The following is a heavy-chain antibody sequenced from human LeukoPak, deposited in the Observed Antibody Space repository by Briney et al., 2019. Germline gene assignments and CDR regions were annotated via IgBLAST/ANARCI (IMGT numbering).Heavy chain of an antibody. V-gene: IGHV4-4*07. CDR2: IYTSGST. Sequence: SETLSLTCTVFGGSISSYYRSWIRQPAGKGLEWIGRIYTSGSTNYNPSLKSRVTMSVDTSRNQFSLKLSSVTAADTAVYYCARDPGYYGSGSRGAFDSWGQGTLVTVSS. D-gene: IGHD3-10*01. J-gene: IGHJ4*02. CDR1: GGSISSYY. CDR3: ARDPGYYGSGSRGAFDS.